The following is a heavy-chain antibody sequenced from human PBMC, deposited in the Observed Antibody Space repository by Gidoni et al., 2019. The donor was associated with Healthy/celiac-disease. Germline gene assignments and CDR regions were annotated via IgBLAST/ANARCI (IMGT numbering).Heavy chain of an antibody. V-gene: IGHV3-30-3*01. CDR1: GFTFSSYA. J-gene: IGHJ5*02. CDR2: ISYDGSNK. D-gene: IGHD1-26*01. Sequence: QGQLVESGGGVVQPGRSLRLSCAASGFTFSSYAMHWVRQAPGKGLEWVAVISYDGSNKYYADSVKGRFTISRDNSKNTLYLQMNSLRAEDTAVYYCARGSYRSETQHNWFDPWGQGTLVTVSS. CDR3: ARGSYRSETQHNWFDP.